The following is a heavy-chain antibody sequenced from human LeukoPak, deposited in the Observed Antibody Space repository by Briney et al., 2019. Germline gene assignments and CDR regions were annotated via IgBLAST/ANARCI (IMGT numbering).Heavy chain of an antibody. CDR3: GRAFPPLRTAAAGDY. J-gene: IGHJ4*02. CDR1: GFTFSDCD. V-gene: IGHV3-21*01. Sequence: GGSLRLSCTASGFTFSDCDMNWFRQAPGKGLEWVSSISYRTSHIYYADSVKGRFTISRDNAKNSLYLQMDSLRAEVTAVYFCGRAFPPLRTAAAGDYWGQGTLVTVSS. D-gene: IGHD6-25*01. CDR2: ISYRTSHI.